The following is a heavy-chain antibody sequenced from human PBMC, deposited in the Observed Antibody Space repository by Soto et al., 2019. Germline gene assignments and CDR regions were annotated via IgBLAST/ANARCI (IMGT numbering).Heavy chain of an antibody. CDR2: ISAYNGNT. D-gene: IGHD6-13*01. CDR3: ARDLSSYSSSWYPFDY. CDR1: GGTFSSYA. J-gene: IGHJ4*02. V-gene: IGHV1-18*01. Sequence: ASVKVSCKASGGTFSSYAISWVRQAPGQGREWMGWISAYNGNTNYAQKLQGRVTMTTDTSTSTAYMELRSLRSDDTAVYYCARDLSSYSSSWYPFDYWGQGTLVTVSS.